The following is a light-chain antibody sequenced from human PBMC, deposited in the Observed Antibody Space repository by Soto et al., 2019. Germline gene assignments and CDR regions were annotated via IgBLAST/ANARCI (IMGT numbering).Light chain of an antibody. CDR2: DVS. CDR3: QQYDSYRT. CDR1: QNVSTW. Sequence: DIQMTQSPSTLSASVGDRVTITCRPSQNVSTWLAWYQQKSGKAPELLIYDVSNLESGVPSRFSGSGSGTEFSLTIRGLQPDDFATYYCQQYDSYRTFGQGTKVEVK. J-gene: IGKJ1*01. V-gene: IGKV1-5*01.